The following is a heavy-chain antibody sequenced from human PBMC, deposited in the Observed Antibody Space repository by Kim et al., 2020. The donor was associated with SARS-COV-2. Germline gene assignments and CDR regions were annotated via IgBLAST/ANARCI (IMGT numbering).Heavy chain of an antibody. CDR1: GYRFTSYW. J-gene: IGHJ6*02. D-gene: IGHD2-2*02. Sequence: GESLKISCKGSGYRFTSYWISWVRQMPGKGLEWMGRIDPSDSYTNYSPSFQGHVTISADKSISTAYLQWSSLKASDTAMYYCVYCSSTSCYKRGRYYYYYGMDGWGQGTTVTVSS. V-gene: IGHV5-10-1*01. CDR3: VYCSSTSCYKRGRYYYYYGMDG. CDR2: IDPSDSYT.